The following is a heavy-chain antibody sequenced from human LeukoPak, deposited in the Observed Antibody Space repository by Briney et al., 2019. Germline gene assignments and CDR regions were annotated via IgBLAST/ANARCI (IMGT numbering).Heavy chain of an antibody. CDR2: IYYSGST. CDR3: ERPDLSGPYWSGPFDI. CDR1: GGPVSSYY. V-gene: IGHV4-59*08. D-gene: IGHD1-26*01. Sequence: SETLSLTCTVSGGPVSSYYWSWIRQPPGKGLEWIGYIYYSGSTNYNPSLKSRVTISVDTSKNQFSLKLSSVTAADTAVYYCERPDLSGPYWSGPFDIWGQGTMVTVSS. J-gene: IGHJ3*02.